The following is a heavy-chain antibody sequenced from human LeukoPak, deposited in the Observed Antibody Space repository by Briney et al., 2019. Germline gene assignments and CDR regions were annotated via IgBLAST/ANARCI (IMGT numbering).Heavy chain of an antibody. J-gene: IGHJ4*02. CDR3: AKDRVAAPPALFGCFDY. V-gene: IGHV3-9*01. D-gene: IGHD3-16*01. CDR2: ISWNSGSI. Sequence: GRSLRLSCAASGFTFDDYAMHWVRQAPGKGLEWVSGISWNSGSIGYADSVKGRFTISRDNAKNSLYLQMNSLRAEDTALYYCAKDRVAAPPALFGCFDYWGQGTLVTVSS. CDR1: GFTFDDYA.